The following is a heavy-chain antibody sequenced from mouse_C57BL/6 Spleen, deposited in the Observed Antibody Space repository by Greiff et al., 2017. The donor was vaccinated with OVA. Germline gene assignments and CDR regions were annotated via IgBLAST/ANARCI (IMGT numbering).Heavy chain of an antibody. V-gene: IGHV1-19*01. J-gene: IGHJ2*01. CDR3: ARRGQPHYFDY. Sequence: EVQLQQSGPVLVKPGASVKMSCKASGYTFTDYYMNWVKQSHGKSLEWIGVINPYNGGTSYNQKFKGKATLTVDKSSSTAYMELNSLTSEDSAVYYCARRGQPHYFDYWGQGTTLTVSS. CDR1: GYTFTDYY. CDR2: INPYNGGT. D-gene: IGHD3-3*01.